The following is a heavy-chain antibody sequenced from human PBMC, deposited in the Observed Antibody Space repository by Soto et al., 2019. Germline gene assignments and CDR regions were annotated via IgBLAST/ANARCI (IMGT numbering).Heavy chain of an antibody. D-gene: IGHD1-26*01. CDR3: ARIVTWGLYNWFDP. CDR2: IYYSGST. J-gene: IGHJ5*02. Sequence: SETLSLTCTVSGGCISSSSYYWGWIRQPPGKGLEWIGSIYYSGSTYYNPSLKSRVTISVDTSKNQFSLKLSSVTAADTAVYYCARIVTWGLYNWFDPWGQGTLVTVSS. V-gene: IGHV4-39*01. CDR1: GGCISSSSYY.